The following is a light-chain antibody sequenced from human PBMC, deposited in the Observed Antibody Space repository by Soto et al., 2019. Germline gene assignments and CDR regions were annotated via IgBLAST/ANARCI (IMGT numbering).Light chain of an antibody. V-gene: IGLV2-14*01. CDR2: EVT. J-gene: IGLJ2*01. CDR3: SSYTSSSALV. CDR1: STDVGGYNY. Sequence: QSALTQPASVSGSPGQSITISCTGTSTDVGGYNYVSWYQQHPGRAPKLLIYEVTNRPSGVSSRFSGYKFVNTASLTISGLEAEDEAYYCSSSYTSSSALVFGGGTKLTVL.